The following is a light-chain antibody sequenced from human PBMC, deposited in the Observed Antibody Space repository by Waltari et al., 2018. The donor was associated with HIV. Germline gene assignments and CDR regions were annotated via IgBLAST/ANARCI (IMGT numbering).Light chain of an antibody. CDR2: VNSEGSH. CDR1: SGHSRYD. Sequence: QLVLTQSPSASASLGASVKLTCTLSSGHSRYDIAWHQQQPEKGPRYLMKVNSEGSHNKGDGIPDRFSGSSSGAERYLTISSLQSDDEADYYCQTWENGPKVFGGGTKLTVV. V-gene: IGLV4-69*01. CDR3: QTWENGPKV. J-gene: IGLJ3*02.